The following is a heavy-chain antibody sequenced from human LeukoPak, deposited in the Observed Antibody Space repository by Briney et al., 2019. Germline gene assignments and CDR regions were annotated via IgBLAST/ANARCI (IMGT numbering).Heavy chain of an antibody. J-gene: IGHJ4*02. CDR3: ARKTYYYDSSGYYFDY. V-gene: IGHV4-38-2*02. CDR2: IYHSGST. CDR1: GYSISSGYY. Sequence: SETLSLTCTVSGYSISSGYYWGWIRQPPGKGLEWIGSIYHSGSTYYNPSLNSRVTISVDTSKNQFSLKLSSVTAADTAVYYCARKTYYYDSSGYYFDYWGQGTLVTVSS. D-gene: IGHD3-22*01.